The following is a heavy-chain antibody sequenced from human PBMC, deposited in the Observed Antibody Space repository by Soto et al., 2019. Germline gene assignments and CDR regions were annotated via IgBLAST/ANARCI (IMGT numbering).Heavy chain of an antibody. Sequence: GXSVKVSCKASGYSFTSYGISGGRQAPVQGPEWMGWISGHNGNTNHPQSLQGRVTMTTDTSRNTAYMELRSLRSDDTAVYYCARHRFNYYDDTVYYYFDYWGQGTLVTVSS. CDR1: GYSFTSYG. J-gene: IGHJ4*02. CDR2: ISGHNGNT. D-gene: IGHD3-22*01. V-gene: IGHV1-18*04. CDR3: ARHRFNYYDDTVYYYFDY.